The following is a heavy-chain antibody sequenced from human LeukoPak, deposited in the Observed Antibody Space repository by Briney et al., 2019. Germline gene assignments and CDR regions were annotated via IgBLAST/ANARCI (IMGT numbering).Heavy chain of an antibody. D-gene: IGHD6-6*01. V-gene: IGHV1-18*01. Sequence: ASVKVSCKASGYTFTSYGISWVRQAPGQGLEWMGWISAYNGNTNYAQKLQGRVTMTTDTSTSTAYMELRSLRSDDTAVYYCASPPLVYSSSSYYYYYMDVWGKGTTVTVSS. CDR3: ASPPLVYSSSSYYYYYMDV. CDR1: GYTFTSYG. J-gene: IGHJ6*03. CDR2: ISAYNGNT.